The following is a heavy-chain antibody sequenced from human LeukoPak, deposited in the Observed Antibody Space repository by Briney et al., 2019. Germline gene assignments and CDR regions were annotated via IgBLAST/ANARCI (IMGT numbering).Heavy chain of an antibody. J-gene: IGHJ4*02. CDR1: GYTLTELS. CDR2: FDPEDGET. D-gene: IGHD6-13*01. V-gene: IGHV1-24*01. CDR3: ATDLTAAAGTGY. Sequence: ASVKVSCKVSGYTLTELSMHWVRQAPGKGLEWMGGFDPEDGETTYAQKFQGRVTVTEDTSTDTVYMELSSLRSEDTAVYYCATDLTAAAGTGYWGQGTLVTVSS.